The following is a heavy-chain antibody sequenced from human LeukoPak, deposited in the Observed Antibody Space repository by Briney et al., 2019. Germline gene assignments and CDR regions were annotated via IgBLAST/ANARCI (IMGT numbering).Heavy chain of an antibody. V-gene: IGHV3-23*01. CDR2: GSVSVSNT. CDR1: GFTFSSYA. CDR3: ARRVWCSSTNCRGFDY. J-gene: IGHJ4*02. D-gene: IGHD2-2*01. Sequence: GGSLRLSCAASGFTFSSYAMSWVRQAPGKGLEWVSAGSVSVSNTYYADSVKGRFTISRDNSKNTLYLQINSLRAEDTAVYYCARRVWCSSTNCRGFDYWGQGTPVTVSS.